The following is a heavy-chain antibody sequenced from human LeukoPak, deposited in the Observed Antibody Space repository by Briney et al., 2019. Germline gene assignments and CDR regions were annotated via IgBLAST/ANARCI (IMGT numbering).Heavy chain of an antibody. CDR2: IKQDGSVK. V-gene: IGHV3-7*01. CDR1: GLTFSSHW. CDR3: AKDSYSRGDY. J-gene: IGHJ4*02. Sequence: GGSLRLSCAASGLTFSSHWMSWVRQAPGKGLEWVANIKQDGSVKTYVDSVKGRFTISRDNAKNSLYLQMNGLRAEDTAVYYCAKDSYSRGDYWGQGTLVTVSS. D-gene: IGHD6-13*01.